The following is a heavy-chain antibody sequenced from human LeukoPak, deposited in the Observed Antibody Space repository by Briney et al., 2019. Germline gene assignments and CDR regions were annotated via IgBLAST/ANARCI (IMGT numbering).Heavy chain of an antibody. CDR2: IYSGGST. CDR3: ARDLWTNYYYYYMDV. J-gene: IGHJ6*03. CDR1: GFTVSSNY. V-gene: IGHV3-53*01. D-gene: IGHD2/OR15-2a*01. Sequence: GGSLRPSCAASGFTVSSNYMSWVRQAPGKGLEWVSVIYSGGSTYYADSVKGRFTISRDNSKNTLYLQMNSLRAEDTAVYYCARDLWTNYYYYYMDVWGKGTTVTVSS.